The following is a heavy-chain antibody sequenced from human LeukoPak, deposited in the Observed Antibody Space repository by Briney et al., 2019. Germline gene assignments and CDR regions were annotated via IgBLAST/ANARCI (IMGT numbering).Heavy chain of an antibody. CDR2: IKQDGSEK. CDR1: GFTFSSYW. Sequence: GGSLRLSCAASGFTFSSYWMSWVRQAPGKGLEWVANIKQDGSEKYYVDSVKGRITISRDNAKNSLYLQMNSLRAEDTAVYYCARVRNYAGGDAFDIWGQGTMVTVSS. CDR3: ARVRNYAGGDAFDI. V-gene: IGHV3-7*01. J-gene: IGHJ3*02. D-gene: IGHD4-11*01.